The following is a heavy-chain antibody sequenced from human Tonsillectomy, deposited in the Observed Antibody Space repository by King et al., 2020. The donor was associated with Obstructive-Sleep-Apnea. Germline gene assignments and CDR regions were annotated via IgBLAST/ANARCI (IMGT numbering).Heavy chain of an antibody. CDR1: GFTFKSYG. CDR2: VSYDGSNE. V-gene: IGHV3-30*18. CDR3: AKDASAFIVGATGYFDY. D-gene: IGHD1-26*01. J-gene: IGHJ4*02. Sequence: QVQLVESGGGVVQPGRSLRLSCAASGFTFKSYGMHWVRQAPGKGLEWVAIVSYDGSNEYYADSVEGRFTISRDNSKNTLYLQMNSLRAEDTAVYYCAKDASAFIVGATGYFDYWGQGTLVTVSS.